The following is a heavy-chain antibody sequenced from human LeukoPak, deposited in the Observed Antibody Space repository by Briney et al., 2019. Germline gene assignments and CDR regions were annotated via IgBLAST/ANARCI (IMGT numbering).Heavy chain of an antibody. J-gene: IGHJ4*02. V-gene: IGHV2-70*01. CDR1: GFPLSTSGMC. D-gene: IGHD4-17*01. CDR3: ARTELTYGDYDEGYYFDY. Sequence: GPALVKPTQTLTLTCTLSGFPLSTSGMCGSCIRQPPGKALEWLAPADWDDDKYYSKSLKTRLTICNDTSKNQLVLKMTNMDPVDTATYYSARTELTYGDYDEGYYFDYWGQGTPVTVSS. CDR2: ADWDDDK.